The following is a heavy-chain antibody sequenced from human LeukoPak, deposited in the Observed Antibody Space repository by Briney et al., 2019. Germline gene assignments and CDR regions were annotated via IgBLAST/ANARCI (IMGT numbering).Heavy chain of an antibody. CDR1: GFTFSSFG. D-gene: IGHD6-25*01. Sequence: SGSSLRLSCAASGFTFSSFGMHWVRQAPGKGLEWVTVTSYDGNEKYYADSVKGRFTISRDNSKNTVYLQMNSLRAEDTAVYYCATGGTRAATGRMGFWGQGTLVTVSS. V-gene: IGHV3-30*03. J-gene: IGHJ4*02. CDR3: ATGGTRAATGRMGF. CDR2: TSYDGNEK.